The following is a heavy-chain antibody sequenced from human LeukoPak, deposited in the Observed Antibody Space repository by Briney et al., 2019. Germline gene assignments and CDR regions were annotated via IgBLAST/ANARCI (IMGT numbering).Heavy chain of an antibody. CDR1: GGSISSYY. D-gene: IGHD1-1*01. CDR3: ARVGSGNFDY. J-gene: IGHJ4*02. Sequence: SETLSLTCTVSGGSISSYYWSWIRQSPGKGLDWIGYIHYSGGTNYNPSLKSRVTTSVDTSKNQFSLKLTSVTAADTAVYYCARVGSGNFDYWGQGTLATVSS. V-gene: IGHV4-59*01. CDR2: IHYSGGT.